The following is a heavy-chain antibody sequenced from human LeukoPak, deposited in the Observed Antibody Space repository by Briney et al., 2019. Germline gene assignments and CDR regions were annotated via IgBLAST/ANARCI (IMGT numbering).Heavy chain of an antibody. V-gene: IGHV4-59*12. Sequence: SETLSLTCTVSGGSISSYYWSWIRQPPGKGLEWIGYIYYSGSTSYNPSLKSRVTISVDTSKNQFSLQLNSVTPEDTAVYYCAREDYYDSSGCDHWGQGTLVTVSS. CDR3: AREDYYDSSGCDH. CDR2: IYYSGST. D-gene: IGHD3-22*01. J-gene: IGHJ4*02. CDR1: GGSISSYY.